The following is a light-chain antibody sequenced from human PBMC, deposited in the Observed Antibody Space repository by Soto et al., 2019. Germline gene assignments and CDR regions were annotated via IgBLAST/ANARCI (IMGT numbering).Light chain of an antibody. CDR2: EVS. CDR3: SSYTSNKTLV. Sequence: QSALTQPASVSGSPGQSLTISCTGTSSDVGSYNYVSWYQQHPGNAPKLMIYEVSNRPSGVSSRFSGSKSGNTASLTISGLQAEDEADYYCSSYTSNKTLVFGGGTKLTVL. CDR1: SSDVGSYNY. V-gene: IGLV2-14*01. J-gene: IGLJ3*02.